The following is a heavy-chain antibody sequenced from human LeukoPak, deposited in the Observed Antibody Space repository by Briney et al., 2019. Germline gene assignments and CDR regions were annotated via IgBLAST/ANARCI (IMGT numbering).Heavy chain of an antibody. CDR1: GFTFSDYS. J-gene: IGHJ4*02. D-gene: IGHD1-14*01. V-gene: IGHV3-11*01. Sequence: GSLRLSCAASGFTFSDYSMLWIRQAPGKGLAWVSYLDTRGTTILYADSVKGRFTISRDNAENSLYLHINSLRAEDTAVYYCAREARRKRYFFDYWGQGTLVTVAS. CDR2: LDTRGTTI. CDR3: AREARRKRYFFDY.